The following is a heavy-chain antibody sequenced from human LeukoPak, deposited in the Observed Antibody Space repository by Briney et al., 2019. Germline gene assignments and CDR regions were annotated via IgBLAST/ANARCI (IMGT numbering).Heavy chain of an antibody. V-gene: IGHV3-48*03. CDR2: ISTSGSTI. CDR1: GFSFTTYE. J-gene: IGHJ6*04. Sequence: GGSLRLSCAASGFSFTTYEMNWVRQAPGKGLQWVSYISTSGSTIYYADSVKGRFTISRGNAKNSLYLQMNSLRAEDTAVYYCAELGITMIGGVWGKGTTVTISS. D-gene: IGHD3-10*02. CDR3: AELGITMIGGV.